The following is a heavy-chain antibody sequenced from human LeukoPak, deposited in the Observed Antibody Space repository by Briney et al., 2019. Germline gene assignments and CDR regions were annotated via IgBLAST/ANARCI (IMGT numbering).Heavy chain of an antibody. Sequence: PSETLSLTCTVSCGSVSSGSYYWSWIRQPPGRGLEWIGYIYYSGSANYNPSLKSRVTISVDTSKNQFSLKMSSVTAADTAVYYCASLEDTAMDHYFDYWGQGTLVTVSS. CDR3: ASLEDTAMDHYFDY. V-gene: IGHV4-61*01. CDR2: IYYSGSA. CDR1: CGSVSSGSYY. J-gene: IGHJ4*02. D-gene: IGHD5-18*01.